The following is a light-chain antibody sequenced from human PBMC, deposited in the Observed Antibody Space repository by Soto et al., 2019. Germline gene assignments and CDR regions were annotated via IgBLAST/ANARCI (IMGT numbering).Light chain of an antibody. CDR2: GAS. V-gene: IGKV3-15*01. CDR1: QSVSSN. J-gene: IGKJ1*01. Sequence: EIVMTQSPATLSVSPGERATLSCRASQSVSSNLAWYQQKPGQAPRLLIYGASTRATGIPARFSGSGSGTEFTLTISSLQSEDFAVYHCQQYNHWPPWTFGQGTKVDIK. CDR3: QQYNHWPPWT.